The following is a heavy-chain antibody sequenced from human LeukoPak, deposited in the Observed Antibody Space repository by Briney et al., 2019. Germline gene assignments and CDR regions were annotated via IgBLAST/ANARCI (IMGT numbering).Heavy chain of an antibody. D-gene: IGHD2-15*01. CDR3: AREGYCSGGSCYPRMYNWFDP. J-gene: IGHJ5*02. V-gene: IGHV4-39*02. CDR1: GGSISSSSYY. CDR2: IYYSGST. Sequence: PSETLSLTCTVSGGSISSSSYYWGWIRQPPGKGLEWIGSIYYSGSTYYNPSLKSRVTISVDTSKNQFSLKLSSVTAADTAVYYCAREGYCSGGSCYPRMYNWFDPWGQGTLVTVSS.